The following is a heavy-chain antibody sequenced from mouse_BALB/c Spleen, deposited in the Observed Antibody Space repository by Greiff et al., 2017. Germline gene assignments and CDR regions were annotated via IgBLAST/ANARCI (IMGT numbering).Heavy chain of an antibody. CDR1: GYAFSSYW. V-gene: IGHV1-80*01. CDR3: ARRYYGSRDSLFDY. J-gene: IGHJ2*01. CDR2: IYPGDGDT. D-gene: IGHD1-1*01. Sequence: VQLQQSGAELVRPGSSVKISCKASGYAFSSYWMNWVKQRPGQGLEWIGQIYPGDGDTNYNGKFKGKATLTADKSSSTAYMQLSSLTSEDSAVYFCARRYYGSRDSLFDYWGQGTTLTVSS.